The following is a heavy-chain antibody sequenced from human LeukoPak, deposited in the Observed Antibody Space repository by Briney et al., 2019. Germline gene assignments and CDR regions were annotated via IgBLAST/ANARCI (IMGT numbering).Heavy chain of an antibody. J-gene: IGHJ4*02. D-gene: IGHD5-18*01. Sequence: PSQTLSLTCTVSGGSISSGSYYWSWIRQPAGKGLEWIGRIYTSGSTNYNPSLKSRVTISVDTSKNQFSLKLSSVTAADTAVYYCASRIYSYGYDFDYWGQGTLVTVSS. CDR3: ASRIYSYGYDFDY. CDR2: IYTSGST. CDR1: GGSISSGSYY. V-gene: IGHV4-61*02.